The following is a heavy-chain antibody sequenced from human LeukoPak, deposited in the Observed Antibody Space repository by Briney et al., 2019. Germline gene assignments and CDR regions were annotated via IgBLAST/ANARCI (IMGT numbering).Heavy chain of an antibody. Sequence: SETLSLTCAVSGGSISSGGYSWSWIRQPPGKGLEWIGYIYHSGSTYYNPSLKSRVTISVDRSKNQFSLKLSSVTAADTAVYYSARRPPSSYYDFWSGYTDGMDVWGQGTTVTVSS. CDR3: ARRPPSSYYDFWSGYTDGMDV. CDR2: IYHSGST. D-gene: IGHD3-3*01. J-gene: IGHJ6*02. CDR1: GGSISSGGYS. V-gene: IGHV4-30-2*01.